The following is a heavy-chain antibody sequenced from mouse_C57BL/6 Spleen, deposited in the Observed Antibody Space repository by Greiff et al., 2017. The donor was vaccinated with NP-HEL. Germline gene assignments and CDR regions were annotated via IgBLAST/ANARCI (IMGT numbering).Heavy chain of an antibody. V-gene: IGHV2-6-1*01. J-gene: IGHJ2*01. CDR3: ARHGDYGSSPWYFDY. Sequence: QVQLQQSGPGLVAPSQSLSITCTVSGFSLTSYGVHWVRQPPGKGLEWLVVIWSDGSTTYNSALKSRLSISKDNSKSQVFLKMNSLQTDDTAMYYCARHGDYGSSPWYFDYWGQGTTLTVSS. CDR1: GFSLTSYG. D-gene: IGHD1-1*01. CDR2: IWSDGST.